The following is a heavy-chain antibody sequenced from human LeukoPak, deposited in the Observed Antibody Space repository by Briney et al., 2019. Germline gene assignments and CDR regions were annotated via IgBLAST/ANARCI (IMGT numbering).Heavy chain of an antibody. V-gene: IGHV1-46*01. CDR2: INPSGGST. CDR3: ARDTAMALDY. D-gene: IGHD5-18*01. Sequence: ASVTVSCKASGYAFTSYYMHWVRQAPGQGLEWMGIINPSGGSTSYARKFQGRVTMTRDTSTSTVYMELSSLRSEDTAVYYCARDTAMALDYWGQGTLVTVSS. CDR1: GYAFTSYY. J-gene: IGHJ4*02.